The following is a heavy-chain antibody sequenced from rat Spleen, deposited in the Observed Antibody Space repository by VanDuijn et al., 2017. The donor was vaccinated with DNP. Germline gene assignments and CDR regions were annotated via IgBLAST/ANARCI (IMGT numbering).Heavy chain of an antibody. CDR3: VRWNSGHFDY. D-gene: IGHD4-3*01. CDR2: IGSDGYAP. V-gene: IGHV5-22*01. CDR1: GFSFSYYY. J-gene: IGHJ2*01. Sequence: EVQLVESGGGLVQPGRSLKLSCAASGFSFSYYYMAWVRQAPTKGLEWVAYIGSDGYAPYYADSVKGRFTISRDNAKSTLYLQMNSLRSEYMATYYCVRWNSGHFDYWGQGVMVTVSS.